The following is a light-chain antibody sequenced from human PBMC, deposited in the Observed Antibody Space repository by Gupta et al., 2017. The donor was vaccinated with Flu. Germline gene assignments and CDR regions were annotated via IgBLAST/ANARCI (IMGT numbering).Light chain of an antibody. CDR1: SSSIGGNS. Sequence: QSVTISCSGSSSSIGGNSVYWYQQFPGTAPRLLIYNNNQRPSGVPARFSASKSGSSASLAISGLRAEDEAVYDCAAWDDSLSGFFGGGTKLTVL. CDR2: NNN. J-gene: IGLJ2*01. CDR3: AAWDDSLSGF. V-gene: IGLV1-47*01.